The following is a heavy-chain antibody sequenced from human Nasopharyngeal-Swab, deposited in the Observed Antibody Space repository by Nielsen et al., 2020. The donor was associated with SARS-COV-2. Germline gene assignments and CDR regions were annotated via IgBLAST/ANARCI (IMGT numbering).Heavy chain of an antibody. D-gene: IGHD2-15*01. CDR2: IGDKDHNYAT. J-gene: IGHJ6*03. V-gene: IGHV3-73*01. CDR3: AKGGVWAGGGSVYYMDV. CDR1: GFIFSASA. Sequence: GESLKISCAASGFIFSASAIHWVRQASGKGLEWVGRIGDKDHNYATTYGASVQGRFTISRDDSKNTVYLQMNSLRTEDTAVYYCAKGGVWAGGGSVYYMDVWGKGTTVTVSS.